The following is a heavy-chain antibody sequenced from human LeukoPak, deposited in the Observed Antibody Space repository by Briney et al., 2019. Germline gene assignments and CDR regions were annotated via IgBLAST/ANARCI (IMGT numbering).Heavy chain of an antibody. CDR1: GFTFSSYA. CDR3: ARIPSRSSGWYYFDY. J-gene: IGHJ4*02. D-gene: IGHD6-19*01. CDR2: ISGSGGST. Sequence: PGGSLRLSCAASGFTFSSYAMSWVRQAPGKGLEWVSAISGSGGSTYYADSVKGRFTISRDNSKNTLYLQMNSLRAEDTAVYYCARIPSRSSGWYYFDYWGQGTLVTVSS. V-gene: IGHV3-23*01.